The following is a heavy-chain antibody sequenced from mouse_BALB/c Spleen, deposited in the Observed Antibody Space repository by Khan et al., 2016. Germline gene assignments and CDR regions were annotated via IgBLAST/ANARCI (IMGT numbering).Heavy chain of an antibody. J-gene: IGHJ4*01. CDR1: GFSLTSYG. D-gene: IGHD1-1*01. V-gene: IGHV2-6-2*01. CDR2: IWSDGST. CDR3: ARHYYGSSYAMDY. Sequence: QVQLKESGPDLVAPSQSLSITCTVSGFSLTSYGVHWVRQPPGKGLEWLVVIWSDGSTTYNSALKSRLSISKDNSKSQVFLKMNSLQTDDTAMYYCARHYYGSSYAMDYCGQGTSVTVSS.